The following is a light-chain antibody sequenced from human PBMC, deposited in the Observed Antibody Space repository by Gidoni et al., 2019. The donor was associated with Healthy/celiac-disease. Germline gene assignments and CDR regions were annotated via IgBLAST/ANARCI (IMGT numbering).Light chain of an antibody. V-gene: IGKV1D-12*01. CDR2: AAS. J-gene: IGKJ5*01. CDR3: KQANSFPIT. Sequence: IQMTQSPSSVSASVVDRVTITCRASQGIISWLSWYQQKPGKAPTLLIYAASSLQSGVPSMFSGRGSGTDFTLTISSLQPEDFATYYCKQANSFPITFGQGTRLEIK. CDR1: QGIISW.